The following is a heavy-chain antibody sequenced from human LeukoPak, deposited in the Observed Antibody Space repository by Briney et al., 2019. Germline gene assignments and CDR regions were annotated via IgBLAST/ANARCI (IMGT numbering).Heavy chain of an antibody. J-gene: IGHJ5*02. V-gene: IGHV4-59*01. CDR2: IYYSGST. CDR3: GRVLVRGVNVENWFDP. CDR1: GGSMTSYY. Sequence: SETLSLTCTVSGGSMTSYYWHWIRQSPGKGLEWIGYIYYSGSTNYNPSLKSRVTISVDTSKNQFSLKLTSVTAADTAVYYCGRVLVRGVNVENWFDPWGQGTLVTVSS. D-gene: IGHD3-10*01.